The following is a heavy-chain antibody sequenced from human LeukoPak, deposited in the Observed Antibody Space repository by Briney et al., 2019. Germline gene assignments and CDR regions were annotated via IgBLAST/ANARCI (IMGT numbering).Heavy chain of an antibody. CDR3: ARDFSSVDFWSGYDY. J-gene: IGHJ4*02. Sequence: GGSLRLSCAASGFTFSSYSMNWVRQAPGEGLEWVSSISSSSSYIYYADSVKGRFTISRDNAKNSLYLQMNSLRAEDTAVYYCARDFSSVDFWSGYDYWGQGTLVTVSS. D-gene: IGHD3-3*01. CDR2: ISSSSSYI. V-gene: IGHV3-21*01. CDR1: GFTFSSYS.